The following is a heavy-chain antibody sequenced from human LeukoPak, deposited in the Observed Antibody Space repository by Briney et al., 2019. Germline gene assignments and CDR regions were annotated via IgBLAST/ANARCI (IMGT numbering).Heavy chain of an antibody. CDR3: AKTDCSGYYKDY. CDR1: GYTFTGYY. D-gene: IGHD3-3*01. J-gene: IGHJ4*02. CDR2: ISAYNGNT. Sequence: ASVKVSCKASGYTFTGYYMHWVRQAPGQGLEWMGWISAYNGNTKYAQKLQGRVTMTTDTSTSTAYMDLRSLRSDDTAVYYCAKTDCSGYYKDYWGQGTLVTVSS. V-gene: IGHV1-18*04.